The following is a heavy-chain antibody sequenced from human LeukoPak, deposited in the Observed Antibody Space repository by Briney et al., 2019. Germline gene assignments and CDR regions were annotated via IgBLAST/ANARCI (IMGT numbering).Heavy chain of an antibody. CDR2: INHSGST. J-gene: IGHJ4*02. V-gene: IGHV4-34*01. CDR1: GGSFSGYY. CDR3: ARGRIWSGYLRGPNFDY. D-gene: IGHD3-3*01. Sequence: SETLSLTCAVYGGSFSGYYWSWIRQPPGKGLEWIGEINHSGSTNYNPSLKSRVTISVDTSKNQFSLKLSSVTAADTAVYYCARGRIWSGYLRGPNFDYWGQGTLVTVSS.